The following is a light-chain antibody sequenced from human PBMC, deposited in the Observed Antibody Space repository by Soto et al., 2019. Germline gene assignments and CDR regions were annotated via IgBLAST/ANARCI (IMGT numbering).Light chain of an antibody. J-gene: IGKJ4*01. CDR2: AAS. Sequence: EIVLTQSPGTLFLSPGERATLPCRASQTLTNNYLAWYQQKPGQAPRLLIYAASSRATGIPDRFSGSGSETDFTLTISRLEPEDFAVYYCQQYGSSLPVTFGGGTNVEIK. CDR3: QQYGSSLPVT. CDR1: QTLTNNY. V-gene: IGKV3-20*01.